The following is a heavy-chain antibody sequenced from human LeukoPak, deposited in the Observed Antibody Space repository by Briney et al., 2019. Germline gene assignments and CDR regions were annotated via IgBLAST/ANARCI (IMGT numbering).Heavy chain of an antibody. Sequence: GGSLRLSCAASGFTFSSYGMHWVRQAPGKGLGWVAFIRYDGSNKYYGDSVKGRFTISRDNSKNTLYLKMHRLRAEDTAVYYCVKEGVGATNYWGQGTLVTVSS. CDR2: IRYDGSNK. CDR3: VKEGVGATNY. J-gene: IGHJ4*02. V-gene: IGHV3-30*02. CDR1: GFTFSSYG. D-gene: IGHD1-26*01.